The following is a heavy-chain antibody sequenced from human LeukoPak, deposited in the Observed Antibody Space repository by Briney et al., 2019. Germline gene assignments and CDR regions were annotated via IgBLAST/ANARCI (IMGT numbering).Heavy chain of an antibody. CDR2: INHSGST. CDR1: GGSFSAYY. Sequence: SETLFLTCAVYGGSFSAYYWSWIRQPPGKGLEWIGEINHSGSTNYNPSLKSRVTISVDTSKNQFSLKLNSVTAADTAVYYCARGLFRGSGWPEFDYWGQGTLVTVSS. D-gene: IGHD6-19*01. V-gene: IGHV4-34*01. J-gene: IGHJ4*02. CDR3: ARGLFRGSGWPEFDY.